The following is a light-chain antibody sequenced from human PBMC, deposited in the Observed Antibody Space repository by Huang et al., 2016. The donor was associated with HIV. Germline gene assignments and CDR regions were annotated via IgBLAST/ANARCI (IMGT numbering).Light chain of an antibody. CDR3: EQYNDWPYT. CDR2: GAS. CDR1: QRVGSN. J-gene: IGKJ2*01. V-gene: IGKV3-15*01. Sequence: EIVMTQSPATLSLSPGERATLSCRASQRVGSNLAWYQHRPGQAPRLLIHGASTRATGIPARFSGSGSGTDFSLTISSLQSEDFAVYYCEQYNDWPYTFGQGTKLEIK.